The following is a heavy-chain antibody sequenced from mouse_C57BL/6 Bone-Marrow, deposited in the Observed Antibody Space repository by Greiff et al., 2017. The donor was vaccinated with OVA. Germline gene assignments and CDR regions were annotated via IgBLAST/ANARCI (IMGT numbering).Heavy chain of an antibody. V-gene: IGHV1-81*01. J-gene: IGHJ3*01. D-gene: IGHD1-1*01. CDR3: SSRLDYYGSTWFAY. CDR1: GYTFTSYG. Sequence: QVQLHQSGAELARPGASVKLSCKASGYTFTSYGISWVKPRTGQGLEWIGELYPRSGHPYYNEKVKGKATLTADKSSSTAFMELRSLTVEDSAVYFCSSRLDYYGSTWFAYWGQGTLVTVSA. CDR2: LYPRSGHP.